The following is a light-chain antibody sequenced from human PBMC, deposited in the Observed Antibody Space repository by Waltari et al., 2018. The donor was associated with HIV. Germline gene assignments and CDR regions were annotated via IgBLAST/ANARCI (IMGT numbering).Light chain of an antibody. J-gene: IGKJ3*01. CDR3: QQYYSTHPT. CDR1: QSVLYSSNNKDY. CDR2: WAS. Sequence: DIVMTQSQDSLAVSLGERATINCKSSQSVLYSSNNKDYLAWYQPKPGQPPKLLIYWASTREAGVPDRFSGSGSGTDFTLTISSLQAEDVAVYYCQQYYSTHPTFGPGTKVDIK. V-gene: IGKV4-1*01.